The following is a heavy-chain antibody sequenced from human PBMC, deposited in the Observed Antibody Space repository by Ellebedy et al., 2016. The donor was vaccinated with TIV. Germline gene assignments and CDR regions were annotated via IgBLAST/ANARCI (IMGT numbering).Heavy chain of an antibody. D-gene: IGHD3/OR15-3a*01. CDR3: TVTSYYDFIMGF. J-gene: IGHJ4*02. Sequence: GESLKISXAASGFIFRSHWMTWVRQAPGKGLEWVANINQDASERYYVDSVEGRFTISRDNAKGSVYLQMNSLRAEDTGLYYCTVTSYYDFIMGFWGQGTQVTVSS. CDR1: GFIFRSHW. V-gene: IGHV3-7*05. CDR2: INQDASER.